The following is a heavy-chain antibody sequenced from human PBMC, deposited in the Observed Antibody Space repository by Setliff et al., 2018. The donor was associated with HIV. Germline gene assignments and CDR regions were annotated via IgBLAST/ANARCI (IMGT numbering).Heavy chain of an antibody. Sequence: PSETLSLTCTVSDSGTYYWSWIRQPAGKGLEWIGRVSSRGDTNYNPSLKSRVTMSVDTSKNQFSLKLTSVTASDTAVYYCARAVAGNTGPFDLWGQGSPVNVSS. CDR2: VSSRGDT. CDR3: ARAVAGNTGPFDL. D-gene: IGHD2-15*01. V-gene: IGHV4-4*07. CDR1: DSGTYY. J-gene: IGHJ4*02.